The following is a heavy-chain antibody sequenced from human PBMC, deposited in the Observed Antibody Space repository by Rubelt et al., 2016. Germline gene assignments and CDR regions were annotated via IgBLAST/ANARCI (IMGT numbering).Heavy chain of an antibody. D-gene: IGHD4-17*01. V-gene: IGHV3-53*01. Sequence: EVQLVESGGGLIQPGGSLRLSCAASGFTVSSNYMSWVRQAPGKGLEWVSVIYSGGSTYYADSVKGRFTISRDNSKNTLYLQMNSLRAEDTAVYYCARAGLRPVGAFDIWGQGTMVTVSS. CDR1: GFTVSSNY. J-gene: IGHJ3*02. CDR2: IYSGGST. CDR3: ARAGLRPVGAFDI.